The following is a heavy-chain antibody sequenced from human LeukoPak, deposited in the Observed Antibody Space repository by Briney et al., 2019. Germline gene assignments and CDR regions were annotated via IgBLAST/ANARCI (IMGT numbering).Heavy chain of an antibody. CDR1: GFTFDDYA. CDR2: ISWNSGSI. V-gene: IGHV3-9*01. D-gene: IGHD3-10*01. CDR3: AKAAWYGAPFDY. J-gene: IGHJ4*02. Sequence: GGSLRLSCAASGFTFDDYAMHWVRQVPGKGLEWVSGISWNSGSIGYADSVKGRFTISRDNAKNSLYLQMNSLRAEDTALYYCAKAAWYGAPFDYWGQGTLVTVSS.